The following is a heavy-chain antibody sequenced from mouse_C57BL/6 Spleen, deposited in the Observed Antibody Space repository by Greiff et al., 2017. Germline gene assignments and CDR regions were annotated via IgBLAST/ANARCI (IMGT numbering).Heavy chain of an antibody. V-gene: IGHV3-6*01. D-gene: IGHD2-3*01. Sequence: EVKLMESGPGLVKPSQSLSLTCSVTGYSITSGYYWNWIRQFPGNKLEWMGYISYDGSNNYNPSLKNRISITRDTSKNQFFLKLNSVTTEDTATYYGARDPDGYNGKDYWGQGTSVTVSS. CDR1: GYSITSGYY. CDR3: ARDPDGYNGKDY. CDR2: ISYDGSN. J-gene: IGHJ4*01.